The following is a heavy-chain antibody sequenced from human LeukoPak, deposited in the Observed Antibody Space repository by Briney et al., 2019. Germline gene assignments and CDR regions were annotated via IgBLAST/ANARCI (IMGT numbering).Heavy chain of an antibody. Sequence: SETLSLTCTVSGGSISSGGHYWSWIRQHAGKGLEWIGYIYYSGSTYYNPSLKSRVTISVDTSKNQFSLKLSSVTAADTAVYYCARVPNQSKYSIGNYWGQGTLVTVSS. CDR1: GGSISSGGHY. V-gene: IGHV4-31*03. D-gene: IGHD1-14*01. J-gene: IGHJ4*02. CDR2: IYYSGST. CDR3: ARVPNQSKYSIGNY.